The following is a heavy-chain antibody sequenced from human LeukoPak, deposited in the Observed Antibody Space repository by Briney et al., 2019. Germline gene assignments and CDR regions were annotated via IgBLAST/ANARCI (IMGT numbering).Heavy chain of an antibody. CDR2: INQEGSEK. CDR1: GFTFSIYC. Sequence: VGSLRLSCAASGFTFSIYCMSCVRQAPGKGLERGANINQEGSEKYYVDSVKGRFTISRDNAKTCLYLQMNSLRAEDTAVYYCARDVRKMVRGRDYYYGMDVWGQGTTVSVSS. J-gene: IGHJ6*02. V-gene: IGHV3-7*01. CDR3: ARDVRKMVRGRDYYYGMDV. D-gene: IGHD3-10*01.